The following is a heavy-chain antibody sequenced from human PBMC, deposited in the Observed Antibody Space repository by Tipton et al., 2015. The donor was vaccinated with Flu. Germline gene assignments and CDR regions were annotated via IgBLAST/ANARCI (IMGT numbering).Heavy chain of an antibody. V-gene: IGHV3-48*03. D-gene: IGHD3-10*01. J-gene: IGHJ3*02. Sequence: SLRLSCAASGFTFSSYEMNWVRQAPGKGLEWVSYIGSGASTIYYADSVKGRFTISRDNAKNLLFLQMNNLRAEDTAVYYCARDHPGSGTPLHAFDIWGQGTVVTVSS. CDR3: ARDHPGSGTPLHAFDI. CDR2: IGSGASTI. CDR1: GFTFSSYE.